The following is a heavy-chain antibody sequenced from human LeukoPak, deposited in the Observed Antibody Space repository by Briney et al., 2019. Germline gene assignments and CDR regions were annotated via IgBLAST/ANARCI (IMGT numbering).Heavy chain of an antibody. CDR3: ARALITFGAAVAKGFDC. D-gene: IGHD3-16*01. V-gene: IGHV4-59*01. CDR1: GGSFSGYY. CDR2: IYYSGNT. Sequence: SETLSLTCAVYGGSFSGYYWSWIRQPPGKGLEWIGYIYYSGNTDYNPSLESRVTMSLDTSKNQFSLNLNSVTAADTAVYYCARALITFGAAVAKGFDCWGQGTLVTVSS. J-gene: IGHJ4*02.